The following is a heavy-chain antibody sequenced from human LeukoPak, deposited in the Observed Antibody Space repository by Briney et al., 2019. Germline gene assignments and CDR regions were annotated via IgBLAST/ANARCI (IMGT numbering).Heavy chain of an antibody. Sequence: PSETLSLTCAVYGGSFSGYYWSWIRQPPGKGLEWIGEINHSGSTNYNPSLKSRVTISVDTSKNQFSLKLSSVTAADTAVYYCARGPYGSGRGLTNYYYYYGMDVWGQGTTVTVSS. CDR1: GGSFSGYY. CDR2: INHSGST. D-gene: IGHD3-10*01. J-gene: IGHJ6*02. CDR3: ARGPYGSGRGLTNYYYYYGMDV. V-gene: IGHV4-34*01.